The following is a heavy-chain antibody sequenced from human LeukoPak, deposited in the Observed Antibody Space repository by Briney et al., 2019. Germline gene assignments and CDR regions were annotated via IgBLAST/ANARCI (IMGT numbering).Heavy chain of an antibody. Sequence: PGGSLRLSCAASGFTLSSYWMSWVRQGPGKGLEWVAATSSSDPGTYHADSVRGRFTISRDNSKNTLYLQMNRLRVEDAAVYYCARAPVTSCRGAFCYPFDYWGQGTLVTVSS. CDR2: TSSSDPGT. CDR1: GFTLSSYW. CDR3: ARAPVTSCRGAFCYPFDY. V-gene: IGHV3-23*01. D-gene: IGHD2-15*01. J-gene: IGHJ4*02.